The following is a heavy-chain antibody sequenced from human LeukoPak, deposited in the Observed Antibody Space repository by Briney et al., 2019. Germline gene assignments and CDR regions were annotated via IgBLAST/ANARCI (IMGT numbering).Heavy chain of an antibody. CDR1: GYSSTSYW. J-gene: IGHJ4*02. V-gene: IGHV5-51*01. Sequence: GESLKISCKGSGYSSTSYWIGWVRQMPGKGLEWMGIIYPGDSDTRYSPSFQGQVTISADKSISTAYLQWSSLKASGTAMYYCARQLYYYDSSGPIGYWGQGTLVTVSS. CDR2: IYPGDSDT. D-gene: IGHD3-22*01. CDR3: ARQLYYYDSSGPIGY.